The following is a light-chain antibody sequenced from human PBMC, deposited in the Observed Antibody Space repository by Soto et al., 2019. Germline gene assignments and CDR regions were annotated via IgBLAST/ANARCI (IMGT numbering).Light chain of an antibody. CDR1: NSNIGTGYD. Sequence: QSVLTQPPSVSGAPGHRVTISCTGSNSNIGTGYDVHWYQHLPGTAPKLLIYGNNNRPSGVPDRFSGSRSGTSASLGITGLQAEDEADYYCQSYDSRLSGSVFGGGTKVTVL. J-gene: IGLJ2*01. V-gene: IGLV1-40*01. CDR2: GNN. CDR3: QSYDSRLSGSV.